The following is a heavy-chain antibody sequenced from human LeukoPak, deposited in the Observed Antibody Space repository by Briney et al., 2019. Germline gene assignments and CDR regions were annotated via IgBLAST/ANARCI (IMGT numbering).Heavy chain of an antibody. CDR3: ARGYYDILTGYRYAAFDI. CDR2: IYYSGST. D-gene: IGHD3-9*01. J-gene: IGHJ3*02. Sequence: ASETLSLTCTVSGGSISGYFWSWIRQPPGKGRDWIGYIYYSGSTNYNPSLKSRVTISVDTSKNQFSLKLSSVTAADTAVYYCARGYYDILTGYRYAAFDIWGQGTMVTVSS. CDR1: GGSISGYF. V-gene: IGHV4-59*01.